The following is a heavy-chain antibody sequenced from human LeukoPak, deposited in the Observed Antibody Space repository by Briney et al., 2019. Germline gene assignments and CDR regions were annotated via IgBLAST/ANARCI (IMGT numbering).Heavy chain of an antibody. CDR2: ISGSGGST. Sequence: GGSLRLSCAVSGFTFSDYYMSWIRQAPGKGLEWVSVISGSGGSTYYADSVKGRFTISRDNSKNTLYLQMNSLRAEDTAVYYCAKTDIVVRPAPYYFDYWGQGTLVTVSS. D-gene: IGHD2-2*01. J-gene: IGHJ4*02. CDR3: AKTDIVVRPAPYYFDY. V-gene: IGHV3-23*01. CDR1: GFTFSDYY.